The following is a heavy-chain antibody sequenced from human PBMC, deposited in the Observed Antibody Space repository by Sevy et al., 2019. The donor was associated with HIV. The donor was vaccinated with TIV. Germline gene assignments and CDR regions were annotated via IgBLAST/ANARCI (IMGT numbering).Heavy chain of an antibody. Sequence: SETLSLTCTVSGGSINSDHWNWIRQPPGKGLEWIGYVYYTEGTNYNPSLKNRVTISVDRTKTQFPLKLTSVTAADTGVYYCARRNDFDIWGQGTMVTVSS. J-gene: IGHJ3*02. CDR2: VYYTEGT. V-gene: IGHV4-59*08. CDR3: ARRNDFDI. CDR1: GGSINSDH.